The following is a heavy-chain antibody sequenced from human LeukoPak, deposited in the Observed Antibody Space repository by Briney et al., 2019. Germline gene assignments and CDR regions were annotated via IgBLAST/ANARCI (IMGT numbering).Heavy chain of an antibody. J-gene: IGHJ4*02. CDR2: ISAYDGDT. CDR1: GYSFNSYG. V-gene: IGHV1-18*01. Sequence: ASVKVSCKASGYSFNSYGISWVRQAPGQGLEWMGWISAYDGDTNYAQSLQGRVTMTTDTSTTTAYMELTGLRSEDTAVYYCARGLYSSSWYFDYWGQGTLVTVSS. D-gene: IGHD6-13*01. CDR3: ARGLYSSSWYFDY.